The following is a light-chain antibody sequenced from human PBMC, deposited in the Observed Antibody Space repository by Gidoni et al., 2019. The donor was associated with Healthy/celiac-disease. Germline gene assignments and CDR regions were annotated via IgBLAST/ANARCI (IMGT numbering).Light chain of an antibody. Sequence: DIQLTHSPSSLSAAVGDRVTITCRASQSISSYLHWYQQKPGKAPKLLIYAASSLQSGVPSRVSGSGSGTDFTLTISSLQPEDFATYYCQESYSTPLYTFGQWTKLEIK. CDR1: QSISSY. J-gene: IGKJ2*01. CDR2: AAS. V-gene: IGKV1-39*01. CDR3: QESYSTPLYT.